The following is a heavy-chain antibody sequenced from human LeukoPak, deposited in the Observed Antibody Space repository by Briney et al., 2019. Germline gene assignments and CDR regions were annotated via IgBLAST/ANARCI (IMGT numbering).Heavy chain of an antibody. CDR1: GGSISTYY. D-gene: IGHD2-15*01. CDR3: ARAYCSGGSCYSGFDY. V-gene: IGHV4-59*12. Sequence: PSETLSLTCTVSGGSISTYYWSWIRQPPGKGLEWIGYIYYSGNTNYNPSLKSRVTMSVDTSKNQFSLKLSSVTAADTAVYYCARAYCSGGSCYSGFDYWGQGTLVTVSS. CDR2: IYYSGNT. J-gene: IGHJ4*02.